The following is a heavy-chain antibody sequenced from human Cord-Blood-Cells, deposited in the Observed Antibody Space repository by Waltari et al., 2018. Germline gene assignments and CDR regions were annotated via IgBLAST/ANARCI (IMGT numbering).Heavy chain of an antibody. Sequence: EVQLLESGGGLVQPGGSLRLSCAASGFTFSSYAMSWVRTAPGKGLEWVSAISGSGGSTYYADSVKGRFTISRDNSKNTLYLQMNSLRAEDTAVYYCAKGRTVTTYYFDYWGQGTLVTVSS. J-gene: IGHJ4*02. CDR1: GFTFSSYA. V-gene: IGHV3-23*01. D-gene: IGHD4-17*01. CDR2: ISGSGGST. CDR3: AKGRTVTTYYFDY.